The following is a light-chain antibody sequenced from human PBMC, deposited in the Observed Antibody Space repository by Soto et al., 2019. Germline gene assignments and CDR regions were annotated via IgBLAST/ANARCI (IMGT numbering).Light chain of an antibody. CDR3: QQSFDGPCT. V-gene: IGKV1-39*01. CDR1: QSINTY. J-gene: IGKJ1*01. CDR2: AAS. Sequence: DIHMTQSPSSLSASVGDRVTITCRTSQSINTYLNWYQQKPGKAPNLLIYAASSLHSGVPSRFSGGGSGTDFTLTISSLQPEDSATYYCQQSFDGPCTFGQGTKVEIK.